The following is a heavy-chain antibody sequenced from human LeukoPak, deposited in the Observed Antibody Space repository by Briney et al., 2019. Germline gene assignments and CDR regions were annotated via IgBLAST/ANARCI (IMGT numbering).Heavy chain of an antibody. J-gene: IGHJ4*02. CDR2: ISSSSSYI. CDR1: GFTFSSYS. Sequence: PGGSLRLSCAASGFTFSSYSMNWVRQAPGKGLEWVSSISSSSSYIYYADSVKGRFTISRDNAKNSLYLQMNSLRAEDTAVYYCARETRYSYGGFNYTIFDYWGQGTLVTVSS. CDR3: ARETRYSYGGFNYTIFDY. D-gene: IGHD5-18*01. V-gene: IGHV3-21*01.